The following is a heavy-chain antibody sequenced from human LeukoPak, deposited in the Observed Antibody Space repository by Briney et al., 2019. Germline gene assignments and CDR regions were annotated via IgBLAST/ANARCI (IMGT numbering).Heavy chain of an antibody. Sequence: PSETLSLTCTVSGGSISSYYWGWIRQPPGKGLEWIGSIYYSGNTYSNPSLKSRVTISIDTSKNQFSLKLSSVTAADTAVYYCARSSSSWYAYFDYWGQGTLVTVSS. J-gene: IGHJ4*02. D-gene: IGHD6-13*01. CDR1: GGSISSYY. V-gene: IGHV4-39*07. CDR2: IYYSGNT. CDR3: ARSSSSWYAYFDY.